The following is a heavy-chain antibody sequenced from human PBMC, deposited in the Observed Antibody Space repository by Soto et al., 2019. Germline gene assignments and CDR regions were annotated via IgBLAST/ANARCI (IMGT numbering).Heavy chain of an antibody. CDR3: AREYYDFWSGYYKLEAFDI. Sequence: SETLSLTCTVSGGSISSGGYYWSWIRQHPGKGLEWIGYIYYSGSTYYNPSLKSRVTISVDTSKNQFSLKLSSVTAADTAVYYRAREYYDFWSGYYKLEAFDIWGQGTMLTVSS. D-gene: IGHD3-3*01. CDR2: IYYSGST. V-gene: IGHV4-31*03. J-gene: IGHJ3*02. CDR1: GGSISSGGYY.